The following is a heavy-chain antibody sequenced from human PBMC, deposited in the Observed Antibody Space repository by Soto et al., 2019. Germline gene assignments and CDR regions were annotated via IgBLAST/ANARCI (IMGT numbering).Heavy chain of an antibody. D-gene: IGHD5-12*01. CDR3: AKVSTPSFYSGYFSDDY. CDR1: GFTFSSYA. CDR2: ISGSGGST. J-gene: IGHJ4*02. V-gene: IGHV3-23*01. Sequence: GGSLRLSCAASGFTFSSYAMSWVRQAPGKGLEWVSAISGSGGSTYYADSVKGRFTISRDNSKNTLYLQMNSLRAEDTAVYYCAKVSTPSFYSGYFSDDYWGQGTLVTVSS.